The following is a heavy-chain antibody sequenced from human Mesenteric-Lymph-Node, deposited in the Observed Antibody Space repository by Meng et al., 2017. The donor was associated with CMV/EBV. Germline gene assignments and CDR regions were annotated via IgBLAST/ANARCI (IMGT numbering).Heavy chain of an antibody. J-gene: IGHJ4*02. D-gene: IGHD3-10*01. Sequence: SETLSLTCTVSGYSISSGYYWGWIRQPPGKGLEWIGSIYHSGSTYYNPSLKSRVTISVDTSKNQLSLKLTSVTAADTAVYYCASGAGYFDYWGQGALVTVSS. CDR3: ASGAGYFDY. V-gene: IGHV4-38-2*02. CDR1: GYSISSGYY. CDR2: IYHSGST.